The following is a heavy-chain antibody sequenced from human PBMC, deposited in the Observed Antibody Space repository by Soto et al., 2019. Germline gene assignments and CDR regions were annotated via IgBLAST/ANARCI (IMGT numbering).Heavy chain of an antibody. CDR2: IYYRGNT. CDR1: ISTYY. CDR3: ARADTAMDPPGS. J-gene: IGHJ5*02. D-gene: IGHD5-18*01. V-gene: IGHV4-59*08. Sequence: ISTYYWSWIRQPPGKGLEWIGYIYYRGNTNYNPSFKSRVTISIDTSKTQISLKLNSLTAADTAVYYCARADTAMDPPGSWGQGTLVTVSS.